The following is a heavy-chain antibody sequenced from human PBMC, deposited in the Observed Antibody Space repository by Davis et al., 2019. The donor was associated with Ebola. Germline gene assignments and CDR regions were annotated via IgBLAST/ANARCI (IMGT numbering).Heavy chain of an antibody. CDR1: GFTVSSNY. V-gene: IGHV3-66*01. D-gene: IGHD3-22*01. J-gene: IGHJ5*02. Sequence: GESLKISCAASGFTVSSNYMSWVRQAPGKGLEWVSVIYSGGSTYYADSVKGRFTISRDNSKNTLYLQMNSLRAEDTAVYYCARDRYDSSGYYSLWFDPWGQGTLVTVPS. CDR2: IYSGGST. CDR3: ARDRYDSSGYYSLWFDP.